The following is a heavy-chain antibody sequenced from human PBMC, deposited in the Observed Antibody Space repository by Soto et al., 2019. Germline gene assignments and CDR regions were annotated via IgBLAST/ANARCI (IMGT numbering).Heavy chain of an antibody. D-gene: IGHD2-15*01. J-gene: IGHJ4*02. CDR1: GGTFSSYA. Sequence: GASVKVSCKASGGTFSSYAIIWVRQAPGQGLEWMGGIIPIFGTANYAQKFQGRVTITADESTSTAYMELSSLRSEDTAVYYCAGDHSSGPGDYWGQGTLVTVSS. V-gene: IGHV1-69*13. CDR2: IIPIFGTA. CDR3: AGDHSSGPGDY.